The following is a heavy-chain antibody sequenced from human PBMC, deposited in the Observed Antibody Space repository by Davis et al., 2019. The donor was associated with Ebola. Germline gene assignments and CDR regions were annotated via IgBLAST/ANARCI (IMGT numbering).Heavy chain of an antibody. V-gene: IGHV3-33*08. D-gene: IGHD4-17*01. Sequence: GESLKISCAASGFTFSSYAMHWVRQAPGKGLEWVAVIWYDGSNKYYADSVKGRFTISRDNSKNTLYLQMSSLRVEDTAVYYCARGALGVTTRHFDYWGQGTLVTVSS. CDR2: IWYDGSNK. CDR3: ARGALGVTTRHFDY. J-gene: IGHJ4*02. CDR1: GFTFSSYA.